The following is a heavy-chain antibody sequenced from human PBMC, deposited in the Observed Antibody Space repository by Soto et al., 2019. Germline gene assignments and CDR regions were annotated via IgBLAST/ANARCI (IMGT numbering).Heavy chain of an antibody. Sequence: QVQQQPWGAGLLKPSETLSLTCAVYAGSFSHYYWNWIRQSPGKGLEWIGKIKHSGSSNYNPSLRSRVSISVDMSKNQFSLRLTSVTAADTAVYYCARGGSSDGQVALYIWGQGTMLTVSS. J-gene: IGHJ3*02. V-gene: IGHV4-34*01. CDR1: AGSFSHYY. CDR3: ARGGSSDGQVALYI. CDR2: IKHSGSS. D-gene: IGHD6-19*01.